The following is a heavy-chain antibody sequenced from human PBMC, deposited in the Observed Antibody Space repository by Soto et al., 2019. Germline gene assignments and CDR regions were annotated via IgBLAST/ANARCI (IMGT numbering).Heavy chain of an antibody. CDR1: GFHFRSYW. J-gene: IGHJ6*02. CDR2: IKQDGSEK. Sequence: GGSLRLSCTASGFHFRSYWMIWVRQAPGKGLEWVANIKQDGSEKYYVDSVKGRFTISRDNAKNSLYLQMNSLRAEDTAVYYCARFYYDSSGYLPSPYYYYYGMDVWGQGTTVTVSS. CDR3: ARFYYDSSGYLPSPYYYYYGMDV. D-gene: IGHD3-22*01. V-gene: IGHV3-7*04.